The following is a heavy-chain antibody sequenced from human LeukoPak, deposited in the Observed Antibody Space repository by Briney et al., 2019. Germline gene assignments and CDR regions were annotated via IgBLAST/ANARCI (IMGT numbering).Heavy chain of an antibody. CDR2: ISAYNGNT. Sequence: ASVNVSCKASGYTFTSYGISWVRQAPGQGLEWMGWISAYNGNTHYAQKLQGRVTMTTDTSTSTAYMELRSLRSDDTAVYYCARDRGTGYSYGPTDYWGQGTLVTVSS. J-gene: IGHJ4*02. CDR3: ARDRGTGYSYGPTDY. V-gene: IGHV1-18*01. D-gene: IGHD5-18*01. CDR1: GYTFTSYG.